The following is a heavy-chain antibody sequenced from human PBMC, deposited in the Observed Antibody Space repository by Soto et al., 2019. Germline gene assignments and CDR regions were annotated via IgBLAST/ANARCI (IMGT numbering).Heavy chain of an antibody. D-gene: IGHD2-15*01. CDR2: ISSSNSKI. CDR3: AREGWPRLQTGMDV. CDR1: S. J-gene: IGHJ6*02. Sequence: SMGRGVDVAGKGLEWVSYISSSNSKINYADSVKGRFIISRDNAKNSLYMQMHSLRDEDTAVYYFAREGWPRLQTGMDVWGQCTTVSVSS. V-gene: IGHV3-48*02.